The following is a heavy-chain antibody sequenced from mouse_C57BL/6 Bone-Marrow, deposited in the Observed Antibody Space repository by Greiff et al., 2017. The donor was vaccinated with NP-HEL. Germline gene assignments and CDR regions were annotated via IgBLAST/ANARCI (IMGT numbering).Heavy chain of an antibody. CDR1: GFSFNTYA. J-gene: IGHJ4*01. CDR3: VRQGYGPMDY. V-gene: IGHV10-1*01. Sequence: EVHLVESGGGLVQPKGSLKLSCAASGFSFNTYAMNWVRQAPGKGLEWVARIRSKSNNYATYYADSVKDRFTISRDDSESMLYLQMNNLKTEDTAMYYCVRQGYGPMDYWGQGTSVTVSS. CDR2: IRSKSNNYAT. D-gene: IGHD2-10*02.